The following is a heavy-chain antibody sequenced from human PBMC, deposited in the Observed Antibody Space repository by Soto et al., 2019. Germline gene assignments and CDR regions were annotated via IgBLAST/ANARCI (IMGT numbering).Heavy chain of an antibody. Sequence: PSQTLSLTCNVSGGPVSTLSYYRSWMRQPPGKGLEWIGYVFYTGTTNYNPSLKSRVSVSVDTSKNQFSLKLNSMTAADTAVYFCASDTGTSIHNWGPGILVTVSS. V-gene: IGHV4-61*01. CDR2: VFYTGTT. J-gene: IGHJ4*02. CDR3: ASDTGTSIHN. D-gene: IGHD2-21*01. CDR1: GGPVSTLSYY.